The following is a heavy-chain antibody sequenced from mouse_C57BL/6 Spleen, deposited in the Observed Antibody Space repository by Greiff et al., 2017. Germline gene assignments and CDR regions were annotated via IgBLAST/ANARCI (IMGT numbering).Heavy chain of an antibody. Sequence: VQLQQSGPELVKPGASVKISCKASGYTFTDYYMNWVKQSHGKSLEWIGDINPNNGGTSYNQKFKGKATLTVDKSSSTAYMELRSLTSEDSAVYYCARTTVVALDGYFDVWGTGTTVTVSS. CDR3: ARTTVVALDGYFDV. J-gene: IGHJ1*03. CDR1: GYTFTDYY. CDR2: INPNNGGT. V-gene: IGHV1-26*01. D-gene: IGHD1-1*01.